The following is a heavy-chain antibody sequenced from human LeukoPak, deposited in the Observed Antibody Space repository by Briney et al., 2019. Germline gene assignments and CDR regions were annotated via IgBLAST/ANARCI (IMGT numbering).Heavy chain of an antibody. CDR3: ARDWSDAYYFDY. J-gene: IGHJ4*02. V-gene: IGHV1-2*02. D-gene: IGHD3-3*01. CDR1: GYTFTGYY. CDR2: INPNSGGT. Sequence: ASVKVSCKASGYTFTGYYMHWVQQAPGQGLEWMGWINPNSGGTNYAQKFQGRVTMTRDTSISTAYMELSRLRSDDTAVYYCARDWSDAYYFDYWGQGTLVTVSS.